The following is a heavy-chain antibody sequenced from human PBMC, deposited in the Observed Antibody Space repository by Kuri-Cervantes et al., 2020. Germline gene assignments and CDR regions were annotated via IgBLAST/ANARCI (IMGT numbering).Heavy chain of an antibody. D-gene: IGHD4-17*01. CDR2: IWYDGSNK. V-gene: IGHV3-33*06. CDR1: GLTFSSYG. J-gene: IGHJ3*02. Sequence: LSLTCAASGLTFSSYGMHWVRQAPGKGLEWVAVIWYDGSNKYYADSVKGRFTISRDNSKNTLYLQMNSLRAEDTALYYCAKAGHYGDNNAFDIWGQGTMVTVSS. CDR3: AKAGHYGDNNAFDI.